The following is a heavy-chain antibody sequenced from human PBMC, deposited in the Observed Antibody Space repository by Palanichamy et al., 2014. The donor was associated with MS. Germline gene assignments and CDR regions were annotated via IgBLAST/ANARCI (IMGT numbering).Heavy chain of an antibody. J-gene: IGHJ2*01. CDR2: IYSRGST. D-gene: IGHD6-19*01. Sequence: QLQLQESGPQGLVKPSGDPCPLTCTVSGGSIFTSTYYWGWIRQPPGKGLEWIGTIYSRGSTYYNPSLKSRVTISVDMSKNQFSLKLSSVTAADTAVYFCARRLLNSSGWSFDLWGRGTLVTVSS. CDR3: ARRLLNSSGWSFDL. V-gene: IGHV4-39*01. CDR1: GGSIFTSTYY.